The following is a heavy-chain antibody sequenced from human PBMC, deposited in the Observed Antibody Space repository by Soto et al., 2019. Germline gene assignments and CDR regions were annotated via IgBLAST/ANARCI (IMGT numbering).Heavy chain of an antibody. Sequence: QITLKESGPTLVKPTQTLTLTCTFSGFSLSTSGVGVGWIRQPPGKALEWLALIYWDDDKRYSPSLKSRLTTXRXTXXDQVVLTTPNMDPVDTATYYCEHTRQGYSTWYFDLWGRGTLVTVSS. CDR1: GFSLSTSGVG. V-gene: IGHV2-5*02. D-gene: IGHD2-21*01. CDR3: EHTRQGYSTWYFDL. J-gene: IGHJ2*01. CDR2: IYWDDDK.